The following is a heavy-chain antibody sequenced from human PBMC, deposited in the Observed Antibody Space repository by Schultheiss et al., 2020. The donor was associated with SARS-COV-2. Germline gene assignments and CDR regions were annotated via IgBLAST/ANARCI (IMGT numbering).Heavy chain of an antibody. Sequence: GGSLRLSCAASGFTFSSYAMSWVRQAPGKGLEWVSAISGSGGSTYYADSVKGRFTISRDNSTNTLYLQMNSLRAEDTAVYYCAKGGYYDILTGYYPNYFDYWGQGTLVTVSS. V-gene: IGHV3-23*01. D-gene: IGHD3-9*01. CDR2: ISGSGGST. J-gene: IGHJ4*02. CDR1: GFTFSSYA. CDR3: AKGGYYDILTGYYPNYFDY.